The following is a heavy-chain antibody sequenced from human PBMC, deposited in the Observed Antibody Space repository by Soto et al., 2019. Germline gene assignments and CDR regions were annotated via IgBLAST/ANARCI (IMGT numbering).Heavy chain of an antibody. CDR1: GFPFINYA. CDR3: XXXPDGVNSNSPYH. V-gene: IGHV3-23*01. J-gene: IGHJ5*02. CDR2: TTGXGIGP. D-gene: IGHD2-8*02. Sequence: EVQLLESGGGLVQPGESLKLACAASGFPFINYAMSWVRQAPGKGLEWVSTTGXGIGPYYADSVKGRFTISRDNPKNTXXXXXXXXXXXXXXXXXXXXXPDGVNSNSPYHWGQGTLVTVSS.